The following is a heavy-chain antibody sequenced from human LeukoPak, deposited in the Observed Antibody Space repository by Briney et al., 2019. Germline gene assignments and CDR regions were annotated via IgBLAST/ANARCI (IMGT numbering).Heavy chain of an antibody. J-gene: IGHJ6*02. CDR2: INAGNGNT. V-gene: IGHV1-3*01. Sequence: GESLKISCKASGYTFTSYAMHWVRQAPGQRLEWMGWINAGNGNTKYSQKFQGRVTITRDTSASTAYMELSSLRSEDTAVYYCARAGLFYYYGMDVWGQGTTVTVSS. CDR3: ARAGLFYYYGMDV. CDR1: GYTFTSYA.